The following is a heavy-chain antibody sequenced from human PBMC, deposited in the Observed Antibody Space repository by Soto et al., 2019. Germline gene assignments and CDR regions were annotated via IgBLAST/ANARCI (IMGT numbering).Heavy chain of an antibody. CDR2: ISAYNGNT. V-gene: IGHV1-18*01. CDR1: GYTFTSYG. Sequence: QVQLVQSGAEVKKPGASVKVSCKASGYTFTSYGISWVRQAPGQGLEWMGWISAYNGNTNYAQKLQGRVTMTTDTSXXTAYMELRSLRSDDTAVYYCARDRARVVYYYGMDVWGQGTTVTVSS. CDR3: ARDRARVVYYYGMDV. D-gene: IGHD2-21*01. J-gene: IGHJ6*02.